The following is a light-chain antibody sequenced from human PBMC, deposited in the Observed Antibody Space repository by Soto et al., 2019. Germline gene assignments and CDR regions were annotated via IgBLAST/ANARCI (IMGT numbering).Light chain of an antibody. CDR1: SSDVGNYKY. CDR3: FSYTSSGTYV. Sequence: QSALTQPASVSGSPGQSITISCTGTSSDVGNYKYVSWYQQHPGKAPKLMIYEVSNRPSGVSNRSSGSKSGNTASLTTSGLQAEDETDYYCFSYTSSGTYVFGTGTKVTVL. CDR2: EVS. J-gene: IGLJ1*01. V-gene: IGLV2-14*01.